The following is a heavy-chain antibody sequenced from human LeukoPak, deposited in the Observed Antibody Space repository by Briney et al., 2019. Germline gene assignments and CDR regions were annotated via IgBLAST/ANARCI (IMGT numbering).Heavy chain of an antibody. V-gene: IGHV1-2*02. J-gene: IGHJ6*02. CDR3: ARDGAYYYGSGSQRPLGYYYGMDV. CDR1: GYTFTGYY. Sequence: ASAKVSCKASGYTFTGYYMHWVRQAPGQGLEWMGWINPNSGGTNYAQKFQGRVTMTRDTSISTAYMELSRLRSDGTAVYYCARDGAYYYGSGSQRPLGYYYGMDVWGQGTTVTVSS. D-gene: IGHD3-10*01. CDR2: INPNSGGT.